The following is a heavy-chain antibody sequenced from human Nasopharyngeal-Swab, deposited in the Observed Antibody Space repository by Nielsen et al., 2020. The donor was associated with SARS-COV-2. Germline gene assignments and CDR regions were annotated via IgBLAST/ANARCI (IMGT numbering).Heavy chain of an antibody. CDR1: GFTFSSYG. CDR2: IWYDGSNK. Sequence: GESLKISCAASGFTFSSYGMHWVRQAPGQGLEWVAVIWYDGSNKYYADSVKGRFTISRDNSKNTLYLQMNSLRAEDTAVYYCARGVPAAAFDYWGQGTLVTVSS. CDR3: ARGVPAAAFDY. D-gene: IGHD2-2*01. V-gene: IGHV3-33*01. J-gene: IGHJ4*02.